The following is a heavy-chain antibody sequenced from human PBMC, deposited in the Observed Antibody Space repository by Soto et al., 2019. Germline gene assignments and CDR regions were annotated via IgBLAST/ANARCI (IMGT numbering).Heavy chain of an antibody. CDR2: ISGSGGST. CDR3: AKSRHPGYSSGWYDY. CDR1: GFTFSSYA. Sequence: HPGGSLRLSCAASGFTFSSYAMSWVRQAPGKGLEWVSAISGSGGSTYYADSVKGRFTISRDNSKNTLYLQMNSLRAEDTAVYYCAKSRHPGYSSGWYDYWGQGTLVTVSS. D-gene: IGHD6-19*01. J-gene: IGHJ4*02. V-gene: IGHV3-23*01.